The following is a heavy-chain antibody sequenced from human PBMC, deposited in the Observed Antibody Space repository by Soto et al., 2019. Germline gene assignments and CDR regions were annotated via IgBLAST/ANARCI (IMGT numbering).Heavy chain of an antibody. CDR2: IIPIFGTA. D-gene: IGHD2-21*02. CDR3: ARVGGLAYCGGDCYYDY. CDR1: GGTFSSYA. V-gene: IGHV1-69*01. J-gene: IGHJ4*02. Sequence: QVQLVQSGAEVQKPGSSVKVSCKASGGTFSSYAISWVRQAPGQGLEWMGGIIPIFGTANYAQKFQGRVTITADESTSTAYMELSSLRSEDTAVYYCARVGGLAYCGGDCYYDYWGQGTLVTVSS.